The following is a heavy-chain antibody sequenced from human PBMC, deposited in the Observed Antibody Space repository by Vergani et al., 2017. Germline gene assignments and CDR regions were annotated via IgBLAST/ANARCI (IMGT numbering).Heavy chain of an antibody. J-gene: IGHJ6*03. CDR1: GGSISSGDYY. CDR2: IYYSGST. V-gene: IGHV4-30-4*01. CDR3: ARAGYCSSTSCYRHYMDV. Sequence: QVQLQESGPGLVKPSQTLSLPCTVSGGSISSGDYYWSWIRQPPGKGLEWIGYIYYSGSTYYNPSLKSRVTISVDTSKNQFSLKLSSVTAADTAVYYCARAGYCSSTSCYRHYMDVWGKGTTVTVSS. D-gene: IGHD2-2*02.